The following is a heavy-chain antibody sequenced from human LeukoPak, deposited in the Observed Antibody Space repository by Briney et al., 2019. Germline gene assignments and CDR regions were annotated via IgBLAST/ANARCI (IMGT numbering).Heavy chain of an antibody. CDR3: ARSQTGTYSQPPDY. J-gene: IGHJ4*02. CDR2: INPTSGAT. V-gene: IGHV1-2*02. Sequence: GASVQVSCKASGYTFTCYYMHWVRQAPGQGLEWMGWINPTSGATNYAQNFQGRVTMTRDTSISTAYMDLSRLRSDDTAVYYCARSQTGTYSQPPDYWGQGTLVTVSS. CDR1: GYTFTCYY. D-gene: IGHD1-26*01.